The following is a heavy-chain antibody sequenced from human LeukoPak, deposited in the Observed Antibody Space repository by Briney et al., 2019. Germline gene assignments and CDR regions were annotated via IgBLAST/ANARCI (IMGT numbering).Heavy chain of an antibody. V-gene: IGHV4-38-2*02. CDR1: GYSISSGYY. CDR3: ARDQSGYSYGFDY. J-gene: IGHJ4*02. Sequence: PSETLSPTCAVSGYSISSGYYWGWIRQPPGKGLEWIGSIYHRGSTYYNPSLKSRVTISVDTSKNQFSLKLSSVTAADTAVYYCARDQSGYSYGFDYWGQGTLVTVSS. D-gene: IGHD5-18*01. CDR2: IYHRGST.